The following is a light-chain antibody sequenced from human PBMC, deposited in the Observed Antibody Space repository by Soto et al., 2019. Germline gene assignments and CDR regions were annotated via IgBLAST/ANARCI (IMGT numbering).Light chain of an antibody. Sequence: QSVLTQPASVSGSPGQSITISCTGTSSDVGSYNLVSWYQQHPGKAPKLMIYEGSKRPSGVSNRFSGSKSGNTASLTISGVQAEDEADYYCCSYAGSSTSLFGGGTKLTVL. CDR1: SSDVGSYNL. V-gene: IGLV2-23*01. CDR2: EGS. J-gene: IGLJ2*01. CDR3: CSYAGSSTSL.